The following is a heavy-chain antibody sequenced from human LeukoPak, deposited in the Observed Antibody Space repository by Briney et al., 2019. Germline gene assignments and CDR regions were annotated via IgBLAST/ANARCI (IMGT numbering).Heavy chain of an antibody. CDR2: IYYSGST. CDR3: AREGYYDFWSGYYSGYYYGMDV. J-gene: IGHJ6*02. V-gene: IGHV4-59*01. Sequence: SETLSLTCTVSGGSISSYYWSWIRQPPGKGLEWIGYIYYSGSTNYNPPLKSRVTISVDTSKNQFSLKLSSVTAADTAVYYCAREGYYDFWSGYYSGYYYGMDVWGQGTTVTVSS. CDR1: GGSISSYY. D-gene: IGHD3-3*01.